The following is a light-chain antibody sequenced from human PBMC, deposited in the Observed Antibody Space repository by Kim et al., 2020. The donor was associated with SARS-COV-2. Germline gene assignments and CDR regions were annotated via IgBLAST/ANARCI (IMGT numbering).Light chain of an antibody. J-gene: IGLJ2*01. CDR3: ASWDDSLDGHVI. CDR2: RDD. V-gene: IGLV1-44*01. Sequence: QSVLTQPPSASGTPGQRVTISCSGSNSNIGSNTVNWYQQLPGTAPKLLIYRDDHRPSGVTDRFSGSKSGTSASLAISGLQSDDEADYYCASWDDSLDGHVIFGGGTQLTVL. CDR1: NSNIGSNT.